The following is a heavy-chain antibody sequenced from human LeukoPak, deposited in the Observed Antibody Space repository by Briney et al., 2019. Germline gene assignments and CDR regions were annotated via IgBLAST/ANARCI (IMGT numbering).Heavy chain of an antibody. D-gene: IGHD3/OR15-3a*01. CDR1: GFTFSSYA. V-gene: IGHV3-23*01. CDR2: ISGSGSGT. Sequence: GGSLRLSCVASGFTFSSYAMSWVRQAPGKGLEWVSTISGSGSGTYYADSVKGRFTISRDNSKNTLYLQMNSLRAEDTAVYYCAKKGQRTGTDYFDYWGQGTLVTVSS. J-gene: IGHJ4*02. CDR3: AKKGQRTGTDYFDY.